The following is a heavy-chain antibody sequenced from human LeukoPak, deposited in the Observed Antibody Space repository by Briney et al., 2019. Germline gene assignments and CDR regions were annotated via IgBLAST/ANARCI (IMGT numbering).Heavy chain of an antibody. V-gene: IGHV1-69*02. Sequence: PILGIANYAQKFQGRVTITADKSTSTAYMELSSLRSEDTAVYYCARTDIVVVPAANNWFDPWGQGTLATVSS. CDR3: ARTDIVVVPAANNWFDP. D-gene: IGHD2-2*01. J-gene: IGHJ5*02. CDR2: PILGIA.